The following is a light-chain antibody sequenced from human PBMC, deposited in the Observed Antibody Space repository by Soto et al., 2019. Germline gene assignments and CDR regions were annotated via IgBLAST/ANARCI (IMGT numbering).Light chain of an antibody. CDR2: GAS. V-gene: IGKV3-15*01. CDR3: QQYNNWPFT. J-gene: IGKJ3*01. Sequence: EIVMTQSPATLSVSPGERATLSCRASQSVSSNLAWYQQKPGQAPRLLIYGASTRATGIPARFSGGGSGTELTLIISSLQSEDFAVYYCQQYNNWPFTFGPGTKVDIK. CDR1: QSVSSN.